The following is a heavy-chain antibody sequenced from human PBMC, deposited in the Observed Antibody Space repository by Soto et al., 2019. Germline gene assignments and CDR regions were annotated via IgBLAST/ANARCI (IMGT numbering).Heavy chain of an antibody. V-gene: IGHV3-48*03. Sequence: GGSLRLSCAASGFTFSSSEMNWVRQAPGKGLEWISYITSSGSTIYYADSVKGRFTISRDNAKNSLYLQMNSLRAEDMAVYYCASSTVMGNLGQGTLXT. CDR1: GFTFSSSE. J-gene: IGHJ4*02. CDR2: ITSSGSTI. D-gene: IGHD5-18*01. CDR3: ASSTVMGN.